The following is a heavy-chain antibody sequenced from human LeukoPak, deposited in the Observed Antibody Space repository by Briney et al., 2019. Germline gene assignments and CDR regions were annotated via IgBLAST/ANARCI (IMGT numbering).Heavy chain of an antibody. J-gene: IGHJ4*02. CDR2: IYTSENT. V-gene: IGHV4-4*07. CDR3: ARRHCTSSSCYFDY. D-gene: IGHD2-15*01. Sequence: PSETLSLTCTVSGGSISSFYWNWIRQPAGKGLEWIGRIYTSENTKYNPSLKSRVTMSVDTSKNQFSLKLSSVTAADTAVYYCARRHCTSSSCYFDYWGRESWSPSPQ. CDR1: GGSISSFY.